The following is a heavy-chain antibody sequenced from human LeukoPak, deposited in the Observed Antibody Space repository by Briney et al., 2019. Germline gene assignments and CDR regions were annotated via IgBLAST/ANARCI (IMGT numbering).Heavy chain of an antibody. CDR2: IKQNGSEN. Sequence: GGSLRLTCAASGFTFSNAWMSWVRQAPGKGLEWVANIKQNGSENYYVDSVKRRFTISRDNAKNSLYLQMNSLRAEDTAVYYCARAGPTVTTLYYWGQGTLVTVSS. D-gene: IGHD4-17*01. CDR1: GFTFSNAW. CDR3: ARAGPTVTTLYY. J-gene: IGHJ4*02. V-gene: IGHV3-7*03.